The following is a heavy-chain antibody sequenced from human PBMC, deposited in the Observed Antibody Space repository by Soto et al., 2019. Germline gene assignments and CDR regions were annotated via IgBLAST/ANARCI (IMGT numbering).Heavy chain of an antibody. Sequence: EVQLLESGGGLVQPGGSLRLSCAASGFTFSSYAMSWVRQAPGKGLEWVSAISGSGGSTYYADSVQGRFTISRDNAKNTLYLQMNSLRAEDTAVYYCARGYCSSTSCWYFDYWGQGTLVTVSS. J-gene: IGHJ4*02. CDR1: GFTFSSYA. V-gene: IGHV3-23*01. CDR2: ISGSGGST. CDR3: ARGYCSSTSCWYFDY. D-gene: IGHD2-2*01.